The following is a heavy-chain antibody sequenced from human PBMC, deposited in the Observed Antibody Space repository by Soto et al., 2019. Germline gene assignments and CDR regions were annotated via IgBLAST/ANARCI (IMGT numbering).Heavy chain of an antibody. J-gene: IGHJ6*02. CDR1: GFTFSSYA. V-gene: IGHV3-30-3*01. Sequence: QVQLVESGGGVVQPGRSLRLSCAASGFTFSSYAMHWVHQAPGKGLEWVAVISYDGSNKYYADSVKGRFTISRDNSKNTLYLQMNSLRAEDTAVYYCARVLLPRGNWDYDSSGYLPPSDYYYYGMDVWGQGTTVTVSS. CDR3: ARVLLPRGNWDYDSSGYLPPSDYYYYGMDV. CDR2: ISYDGSNK. D-gene: IGHD3-22*01.